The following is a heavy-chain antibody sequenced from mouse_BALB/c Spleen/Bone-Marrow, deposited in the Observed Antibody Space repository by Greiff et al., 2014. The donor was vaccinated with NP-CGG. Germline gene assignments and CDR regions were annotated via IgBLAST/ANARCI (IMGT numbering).Heavy chain of an antibody. CDR2: INPYNGGT. V-gene: IGHV1-18*01. Sequence: EVQLQQSGPELVKPGASMKISCKASGYSFTGYTMNWVKQSHGKNLEWIGLINPYNGGTTYNQKFKGKATLIVDKSSSTAYMELLSLTSEDSAVYYCGRRNWDEGYAMDYWGQGTSVTVSS. CDR3: GRRNWDEGYAMDY. CDR1: GYSFTGYT. D-gene: IGHD4-1*01. J-gene: IGHJ4*01.